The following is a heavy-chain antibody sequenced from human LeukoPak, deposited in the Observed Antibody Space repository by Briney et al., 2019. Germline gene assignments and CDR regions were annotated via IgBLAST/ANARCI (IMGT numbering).Heavy chain of an antibody. CDR1: GFTVSSNY. CDR2: IYSGGST. CDR3: ARGRRGYDDSSGYANWFDP. Sequence: GGSLRLSCAASGFTVSSNYMSWVRQAPGKGLEWVSVIYSGGSTHYADSVKGRFTISRDNSKNTLYLQMNSLRAEDTAVYYCARGRRGYDDSSGYANWFDPWGQGTLVTVSS. D-gene: IGHD3-22*01. J-gene: IGHJ5*02. V-gene: IGHV3-66*01.